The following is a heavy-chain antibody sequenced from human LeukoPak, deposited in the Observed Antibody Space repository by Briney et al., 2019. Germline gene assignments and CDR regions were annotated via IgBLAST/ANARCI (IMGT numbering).Heavy chain of an antibody. CDR3: AKDRAGAN. CDR2: ISGGGNVT. CDR1: GFTFAKYA. V-gene: IGHV3-23*01. Sequence: GESLKISCVGSGFTFAKYAMTWVREAPGKGLEWVSVISGGGNVTYYAESVKGRFTISRDNSKRTLYLQMDSLRADDTAIYYCAKDRAGANWGQGTLVLVYS. J-gene: IGHJ4*02.